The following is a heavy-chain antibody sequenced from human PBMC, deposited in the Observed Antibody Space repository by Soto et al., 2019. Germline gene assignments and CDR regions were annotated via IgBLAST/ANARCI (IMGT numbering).Heavy chain of an antibody. CDR1: GYTLTELS. D-gene: IGHD6-19*01. J-gene: IGHJ4*02. CDR3: ATPTRGYSSGWYDY. V-gene: IGHV1-24*01. Sequence: ASVKVSCKVSGYTLTELSMHCVRQAPGKGLEWMGGFDPEDGETIYAQKFQGRVTMTEDTSTDTAYMELSSLRSEDTAVYYCATPTRGYSSGWYDYWGQGTLVTVSS. CDR2: FDPEDGET.